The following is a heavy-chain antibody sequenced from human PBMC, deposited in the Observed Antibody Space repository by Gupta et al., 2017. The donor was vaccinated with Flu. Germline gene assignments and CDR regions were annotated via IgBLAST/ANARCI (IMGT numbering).Heavy chain of an antibody. CDR2: IIPVFGPT. CDR3: ARKGAGYCSGGTCYSFDY. D-gene: IGHD2-15*01. V-gene: IGHV1-69*01. Sequence: INWVRQAPGQGLEGRGGIIPVFGPTKYAQKFQGRITMTSDESPSTAYMELSSLRFEDTAVYYCARKGAGYCSGGTCYSFDYWGQGTLVTVSS. J-gene: IGHJ4*02.